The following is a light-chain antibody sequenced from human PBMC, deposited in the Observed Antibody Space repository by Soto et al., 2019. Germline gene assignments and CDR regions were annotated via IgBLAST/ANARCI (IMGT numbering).Light chain of an antibody. CDR2: DVS. CDR1: SSDVGGYSY. V-gene: IGLV2-14*01. Sequence: QSVLTQPASVSGSPGQSIAISCTGTSSDVGGYSYVSWYQQQPGKAPKLVISDVSNRPSVVSDRFSGSKSGNTASLTTSGLQTEDEADYYCASYTTSSTYVFGTGTKLTVL. CDR3: ASYTTSSTYV. J-gene: IGLJ1*01.